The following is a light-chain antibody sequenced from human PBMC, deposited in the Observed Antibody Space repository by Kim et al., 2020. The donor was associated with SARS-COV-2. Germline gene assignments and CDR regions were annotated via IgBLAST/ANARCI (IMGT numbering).Light chain of an antibody. CDR3: NSRDSSGNQLV. J-gene: IGLJ3*02. CDR2: GKN. V-gene: IGLV3-19*01. CDR1: SLRSYY. Sequence: LGKTVRITCTGDSLRSYYAGWYQQKSGQAPLLVLYGKNNRPSGIRDRFAGSSSGDTSSLTITGAQAEDEADYYCNSRDSSGNQLVFSGGTKLTVL.